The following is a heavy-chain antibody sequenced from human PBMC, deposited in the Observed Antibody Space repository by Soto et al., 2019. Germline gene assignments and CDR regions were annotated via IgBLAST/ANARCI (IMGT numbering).Heavy chain of an antibody. V-gene: IGHV4-59*01. D-gene: IGHD2-2*01. J-gene: IGHJ4*02. Sequence: QVQLQESGPGLVKPSETLSLTCAVSGDSISSYYCMWIRQPPGKGLESIGYLYYGRSANYNPSLKSAGTLSVDTSTNPGLLTLSLNAAADPAVYFWGLRSLAVVPEYWGQGTLVTVSS. CDR2: LYYGRSA. CDR1: GDSISSYY. CDR3: GLRSLAVVPEY.